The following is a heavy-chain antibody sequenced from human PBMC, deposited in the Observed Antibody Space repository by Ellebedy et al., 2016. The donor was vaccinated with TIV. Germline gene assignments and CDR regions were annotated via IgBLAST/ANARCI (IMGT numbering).Heavy chain of an antibody. Sequence: GESLKISCAASGFTFSSYWMSWVRQGPGKGLEWVAIIKQDGSEKYYVDSVKGRFTISRENAKNSLYLQMNSLRGEETAVYYCAGGGGWSFDLWGRGTLVTVSS. D-gene: IGHD3-16*01. CDR1: GFTFSSYW. CDR3: AGGGGWSFDL. CDR2: IKQDGSEK. V-gene: IGHV3-7*01. J-gene: IGHJ2*01.